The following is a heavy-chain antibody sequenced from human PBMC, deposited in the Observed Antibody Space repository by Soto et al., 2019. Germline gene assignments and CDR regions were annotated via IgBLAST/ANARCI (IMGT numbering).Heavy chain of an antibody. V-gene: IGHV4-39*01. CDR1: GGSISSSSSY. CDR2: IYYSGST. D-gene: IGHD6-6*01. J-gene: IGHJ5*02. CDR3: ARHRARNWFDP. Sequence: PSETLSLTSIVSGGSISSSSSYWGWIRQPPGKGLEWIGSIYYSGSTYYNPSLKSRVTISVDTSKNQFSLKLSSVTAADTAVFYCARHRARNWFDPWGQGTLVTVSS.